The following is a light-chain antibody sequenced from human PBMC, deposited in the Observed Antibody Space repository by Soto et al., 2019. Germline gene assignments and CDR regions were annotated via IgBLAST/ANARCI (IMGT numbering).Light chain of an antibody. CDR3: QQYNDFPWT. CDR2: KAS. CDR1: QSANSW. Sequence: DIQMTQSPSTLSASVGDRVSITCRASQSANSWLAWYQQKPGKAPKLLIYKASSLEGGVPSRFSGSGSGTGFTLTINSLQPDDFATYYCQQYNDFPWTFGQGTKLEI. J-gene: IGKJ1*01. V-gene: IGKV1-5*03.